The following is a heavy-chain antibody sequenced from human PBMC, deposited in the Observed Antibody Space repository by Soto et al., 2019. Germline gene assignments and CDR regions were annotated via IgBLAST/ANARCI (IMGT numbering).Heavy chain of an antibody. CDR1: GGSISSSSYY. CDR3: ARLGLGYCTNGVCYPDY. J-gene: IGHJ4*02. Sequence: SETLSLTCTVSGGSISSSSYYWGWIRQPPGKGLEWIGSIYYSGSTYYNPSLKSRVTISVDTSKNQFSLKLSSVTAADTAVYYCARLGLGYCTNGVCYPDYWGQGTLVTVSS. V-gene: IGHV4-39*01. CDR2: IYYSGST. D-gene: IGHD2-8*01.